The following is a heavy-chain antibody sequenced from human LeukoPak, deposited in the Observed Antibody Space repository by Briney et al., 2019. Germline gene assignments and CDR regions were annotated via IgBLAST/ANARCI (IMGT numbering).Heavy chain of an antibody. V-gene: IGHV1-2*02. CDR2: INPNSGGT. CDR1: GYTFTGYY. D-gene: IGHD2-2*01. J-gene: IGHJ5*02. CDR3: ARVRYCSSTSCPTRLANWFDP. Sequence: ASVKVSCKASGYTFTGYYMHWVRQAPGQGLEWMGWINPNSGGTNYAQKFQGRVTMTRDTSISTAYMELRSLRSDDTAVYYCARVRYCSSTSCPTRLANWFDPWGQGTLVTVSS.